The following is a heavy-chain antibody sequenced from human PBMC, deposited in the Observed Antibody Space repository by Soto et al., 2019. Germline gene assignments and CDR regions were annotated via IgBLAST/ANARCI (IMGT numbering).Heavy chain of an antibody. V-gene: IGHV3-74*01. D-gene: IGHD6-19*01. Sequence: EVQLVESGGGLVQPGGSLRLSCAASGFTFSSYWMHWVRQAPGKGLVWVSRINSDGSSTSYADSVKGRFTISRDNAKNTLYLQMNSLRAEDTAVYYCARDHLEKGYSSGLGYWGQGTLVTVSS. CDR3: ARDHLEKGYSSGLGY. CDR1: GFTFSSYW. CDR2: INSDGSST. J-gene: IGHJ4*02.